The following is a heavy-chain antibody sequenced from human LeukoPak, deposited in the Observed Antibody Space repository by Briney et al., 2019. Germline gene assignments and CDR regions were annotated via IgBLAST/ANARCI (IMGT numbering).Heavy chain of an antibody. CDR2: ISSSGSTL. J-gene: IGHJ4*02. CDR1: GFTFSDYY. CDR3: ARKPYSSGWFDY. Sequence: GGSLRLTCAASGFTFSDYYMSWIRQAPGKGLEWVSYISSSGSTLYYADSVKGRFTISRDNAKNSLYLQMNSLRGEDTAVYYCARKPYSSGWFDYWGQGTLVTVSS. D-gene: IGHD6-19*01. V-gene: IGHV3-11*01.